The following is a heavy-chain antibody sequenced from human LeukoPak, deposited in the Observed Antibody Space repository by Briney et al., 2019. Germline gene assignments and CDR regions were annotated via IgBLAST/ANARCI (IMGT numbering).Heavy chain of an antibody. D-gene: IGHD5-24*01. V-gene: IGHV3-23*01. CDR3: ARTKEMASISYFDS. J-gene: IGHJ4*02. CDR1: GFIFSHYG. Sequence: GGSLRLSCAASGFIFSHYGITWVRQAPGKGLEWVSGISGSGANTNFADFVEGRFTISRDNSKNSLYLQMNSLRAEDTAVYYCARTKEMASISYFDSWGQGTLVTVSS. CDR2: ISGSGANT.